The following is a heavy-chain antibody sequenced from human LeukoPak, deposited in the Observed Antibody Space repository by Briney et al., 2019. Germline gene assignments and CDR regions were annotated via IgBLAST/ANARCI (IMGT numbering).Heavy chain of an antibody. D-gene: IGHD5-12*01. CDR3: ATPPSGYEYYFDY. J-gene: IGHJ4*02. CDR2: MYPGDSEA. CDR1: GYSFTNYW. V-gene: IGHV5-51*01. Sequence: GESLKISCAGSGYSFTNYWIGWVRQMPGKGLEWMGIMYPGDSEATYSPSFQGQITISADKSINTAYLQWSSLKASDTAMYYCATPPSGYEYYFDYWGQGTLVTVSS.